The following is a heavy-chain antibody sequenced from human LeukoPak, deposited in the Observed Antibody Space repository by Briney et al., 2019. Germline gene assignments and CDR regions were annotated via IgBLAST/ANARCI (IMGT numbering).Heavy chain of an antibody. CDR3: ARGGTRYCASTSCSDYYYYGVDV. CDR1: GYTFINYD. D-gene: IGHD2-2*01. V-gene: IGHV1-8*01. Sequence: ASVKVSCKASGYTFINYDINWVRQAYGQGLEWMGWMNPNSANTGHAQKFQGRVTMTTNTSINTAYMELSSLRSEDTALYYCARGGTRYCASTSCSDYYYYGVDVWGQGTTVTVSS. CDR2: MNPNSANT. J-gene: IGHJ6*02.